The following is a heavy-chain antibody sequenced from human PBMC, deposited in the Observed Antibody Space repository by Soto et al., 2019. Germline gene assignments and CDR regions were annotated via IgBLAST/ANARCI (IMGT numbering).Heavy chain of an antibody. CDR1: GGSISSYY. V-gene: IGHV4-59*01. J-gene: IGHJ6*02. CDR3: ARAIVAAAGRGGFSGYYYYGMDV. CDR2: IYYSGST. D-gene: IGHD6-13*01. Sequence: PSETLSLTCTVSGGSISSYYWSWIRQPPGKGLEWIGYIYYSGSTNYNPSLKSRVTISVDTSKNQFSLKLSSVTAADTAVYYCARAIVAAAGRGGFSGYYYYGMDVWGQGTTATVSS.